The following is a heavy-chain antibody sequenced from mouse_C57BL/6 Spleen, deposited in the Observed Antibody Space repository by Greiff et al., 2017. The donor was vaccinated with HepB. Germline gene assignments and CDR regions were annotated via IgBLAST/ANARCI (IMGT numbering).Heavy chain of an antibody. V-gene: IGHV5-4*01. CDR1: GFTFSSYA. CDR3: ARDPSITTVVATDWYFDV. CDR2: ISDGGSYT. D-gene: IGHD1-1*01. J-gene: IGHJ1*03. Sequence: DVKLVESGGGLVKPGGSLKLSCAASGFTFSSYAMSWVRQTPEKRLEWVATISDGGSYTYYPDNVKGRFTISRDNAKNNLYLQMSHLKSEDTAMYYCARDPSITTVVATDWYFDVWGTGTTVTVSS.